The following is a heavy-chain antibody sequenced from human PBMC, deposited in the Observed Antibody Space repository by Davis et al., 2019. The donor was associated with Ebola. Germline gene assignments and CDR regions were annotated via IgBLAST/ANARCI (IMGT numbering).Heavy chain of an antibody. D-gene: IGHD5-18*01. CDR2: IYYSGST. Sequence: MPSETLSLTCTVSADSISASNSDYYWSWIRQPPGKGLEWIGSIYYSGSTNSNPSLKSRVTISVDTSKNLFSLKLSSVTAADTAVYYCARYSPNSYGLDYWGQGTLVTVSS. J-gene: IGHJ4*02. CDR1: ADSISASNSDYY. CDR3: ARYSPNSYGLDY. V-gene: IGHV4-59*08.